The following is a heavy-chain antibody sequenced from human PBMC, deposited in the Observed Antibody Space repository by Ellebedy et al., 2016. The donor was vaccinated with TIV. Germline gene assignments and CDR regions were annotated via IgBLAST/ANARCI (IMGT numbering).Heavy chain of an antibody. Sequence: SETLSLTCVVSGGSISSSSYYWGWIRQPPGKGLEWIGSIYYSGTTHYNPSLKSRVSMSVDMSKNQFSRKLSSVTAADTAVYYCARESYYDILTGYGDHAFDIWGQGTMVTVSS. J-gene: IGHJ3*02. V-gene: IGHV4-39*07. CDR2: IYYSGTT. D-gene: IGHD3-9*01. CDR1: GGSISSSSYY. CDR3: ARESYYDILTGYGDHAFDI.